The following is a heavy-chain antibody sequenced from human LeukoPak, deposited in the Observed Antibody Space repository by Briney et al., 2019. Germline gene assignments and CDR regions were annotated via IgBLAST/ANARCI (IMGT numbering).Heavy chain of an antibody. J-gene: IGHJ4*02. CDR1: GFTFSSYA. CDR3: ARESSSSSRPFDH. V-gene: IGHV3-20*01. CDR2: INWNGGNT. Sequence: GGSLRLSCAASGFTFSSYAMSWVRQAPGKGLEWVSGINWNGGNTGYADSVKGRFTISRDNAKNSLYLQMDGLRAEDTALYHCARESSSSSRPFDHWGQGTLVTVST. D-gene: IGHD6-6*01.